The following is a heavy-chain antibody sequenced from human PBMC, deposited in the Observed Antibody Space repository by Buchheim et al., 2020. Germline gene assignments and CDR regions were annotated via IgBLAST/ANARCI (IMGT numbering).Heavy chain of an antibody. D-gene: IGHD6-13*01. V-gene: IGHV4-34*01. CDR2: INHSGST. CDR1: GGSFSGYY. CDR3: ARTPFNGYSSSWYPTFDAFDI. Sequence: QVQLQQWGAGLLKPSETLSLTCAVYGGSFSGYYWSWIRQPPGKGLEWIGEINHSGSTNYNPSLKSRVTISVDTSKNQFSLKLSAVTAADTAVYYCARTPFNGYSSSWYPTFDAFDIWGQGT. J-gene: IGHJ3*02.